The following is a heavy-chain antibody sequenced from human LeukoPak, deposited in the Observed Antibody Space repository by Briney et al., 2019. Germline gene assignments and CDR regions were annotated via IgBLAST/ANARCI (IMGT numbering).Heavy chain of an antibody. CDR2: IHYSGST. CDR3: ARGAFNWFDP. Sequence: SETLSLTCTVSGGSISSHYWSWIRQPPGKGLEWIGYIHYSGSTNYNPSLKSRVTISVDTSKNQFSLKLSSETAADTAVYYCARGAFNWFDPWGQGTLVTVSS. J-gene: IGHJ5*02. V-gene: IGHV4-59*11. D-gene: IGHD3-3*02. CDR1: GGSISSHY.